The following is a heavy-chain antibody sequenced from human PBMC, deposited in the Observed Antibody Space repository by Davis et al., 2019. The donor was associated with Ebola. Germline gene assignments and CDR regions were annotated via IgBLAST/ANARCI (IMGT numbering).Heavy chain of an antibody. CDR3: ARDSSYGGVIDY. V-gene: IGHV4-34*01. Sequence: SQTLSLTCAVYVGSFSGYYWSCTRQPSGKGLAWIGEIHHSGSTNYNPSLKSRVTISVDTSKDQFSLKLRYVTAADTAVYYCARDSSYGGVIDYWGQGTLVTVSS. CDR2: IHHSGST. D-gene: IGHD4-23*01. J-gene: IGHJ4*02. CDR1: VGSFSGYY.